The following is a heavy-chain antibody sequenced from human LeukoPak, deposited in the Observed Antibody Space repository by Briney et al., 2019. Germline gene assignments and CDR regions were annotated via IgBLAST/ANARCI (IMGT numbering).Heavy chain of an antibody. CDR3: ARDRGIYSGSYLFDY. V-gene: IGHV3-64*01. D-gene: IGHD1-26*01. CDR2: ISSNGGST. Sequence: GGSLRLSCAATGFTFSSYARHWVRQAPGKGLEYVSAISSNGGSTYYANSVKGRFTISRDNSKNTLYLQMGSLRAEDMAVYYCARDRGIYSGSYLFDYWGQGTLVTASS. CDR1: GFTFSSYA. J-gene: IGHJ4*02.